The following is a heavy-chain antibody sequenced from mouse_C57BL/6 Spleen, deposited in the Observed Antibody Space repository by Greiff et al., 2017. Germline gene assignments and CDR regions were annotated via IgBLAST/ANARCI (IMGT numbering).Heavy chain of an antibody. CDR2: IYPGNSDT. CDR1: GYTFTSYW. V-gene: IGHV1-5*01. Sequence: VQLQQSGTVLARPGASVKMSCKTSGYTFTSYWMHWVKQRTGQGLEWIGAIYPGNSDTNYNEKFKGKAKLTAVTSASTAYMELSSLTNEDSAVYYCTRNPSSCFDYWGQGTTLTVSA. CDR3: TRNPSSCFDY. J-gene: IGHJ2*01.